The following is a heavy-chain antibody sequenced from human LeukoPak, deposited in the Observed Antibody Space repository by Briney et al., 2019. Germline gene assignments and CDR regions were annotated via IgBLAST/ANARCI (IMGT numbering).Heavy chain of an antibody. J-gene: IGHJ6*03. CDR2: IYTSGST. Sequence: PSETPSLTCTVSGGSISSYYWSWIRQPPGKGLEWIGYIYTSGSTNYNPSLKSRVTISVDTSKNQFSLKLSSVTAADTAVYYCARRQAAAGITPYYYYYMDVWGKGTTVTVSS. CDR3: ARRQAAAGITPYYYYYMDV. V-gene: IGHV4-4*09. D-gene: IGHD6-13*01. CDR1: GGSISSYY.